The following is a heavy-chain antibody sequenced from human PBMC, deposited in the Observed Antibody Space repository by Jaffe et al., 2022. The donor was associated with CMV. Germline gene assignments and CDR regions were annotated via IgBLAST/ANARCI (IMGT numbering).Heavy chain of an antibody. Sequence: QVQLQQWGAGLLKPSETLSLTCAVYGGSFSGYYWSWIRQPPGKGLEWIGEINHSGSTNYNPSLKSRVTISVDTSKNQFSLKLSSVTAADTAVYYCAGEIFGVAPDPNRHITLTYGMDVWGQGTTVTVSS. CDR1: GGSFSGYY. J-gene: IGHJ6*02. CDR2: INHSGST. CDR3: AGEIFGVAPDPNRHITLTYGMDV. D-gene: IGHD3-3*01. V-gene: IGHV4-34*01.